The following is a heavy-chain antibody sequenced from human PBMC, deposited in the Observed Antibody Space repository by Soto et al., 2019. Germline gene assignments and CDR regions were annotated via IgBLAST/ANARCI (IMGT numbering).Heavy chain of an antibody. CDR1: GFTFSSYT. CDR3: AKGVSRYGDQDYFDC. V-gene: IGHV3-23*01. CDR2: IRASGGSP. J-gene: IGHJ4*02. Sequence: EVQLLESGGGLVQPGGSLRLSCAASGFTFSSYTMSWVRQAPGKGLEWVSAIRASGGSPYYADSVKGRFTISRDNSKNTLYLEIDSLRAEDTAVYYCAKGVSRYGDQDYFDCWGQGSLVTVSA. D-gene: IGHD4-17*01.